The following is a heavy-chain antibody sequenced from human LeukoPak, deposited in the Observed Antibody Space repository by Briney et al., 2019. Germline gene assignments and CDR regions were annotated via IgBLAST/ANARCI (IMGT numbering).Heavy chain of an antibody. Sequence: PSETLSLTCTVSGDSIRTNYWTWIRQPPGKGLEWIGYTSYSGSTNYNPSLKSRVTISRDTSKNQFSLKLTSVTAADTAVYYCARDAYNRNLDYWGQGTLVTVSS. CDR3: ARDAYNRNLDY. CDR1: GDSIRTNY. CDR2: TSYSGST. D-gene: IGHD1-14*01. V-gene: IGHV4-59*01. J-gene: IGHJ4*02.